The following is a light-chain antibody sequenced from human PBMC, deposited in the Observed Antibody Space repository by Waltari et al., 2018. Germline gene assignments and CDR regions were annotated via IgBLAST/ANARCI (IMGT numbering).Light chain of an antibody. V-gene: IGKV6-21*01. Sequence: EIVLTQSPEFQSVTPKEKVTITCRARKFIGSSLHWYQQKPDQSPRLLIKYASQSFSGVPSRFSGSGSGTDFTLTINSLEAEDAATYYCHQSSSLPFTFGGGTKVEIK. J-gene: IGKJ4*01. CDR3: HQSSSLPFT. CDR1: KFIGSS. CDR2: YAS.